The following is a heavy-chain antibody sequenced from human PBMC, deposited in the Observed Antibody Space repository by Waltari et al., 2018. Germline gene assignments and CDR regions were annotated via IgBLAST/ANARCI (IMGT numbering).Heavy chain of an antibody. D-gene: IGHD3-22*01. CDR1: GFTFSSYG. V-gene: IGHV3-30*18. J-gene: IGHJ6*02. CDR2: KSDDGSNK. Sequence: QVQLVESGGGVVQPGRSLRLSCAASGFTFSSYGMHWVRQAPGKGLAWVAVKSDDGSNKYYADSVKGRFTISRDNSKNTLYLQMNSLRAEDTAVYYCAKDGDSSGYMYYYYYGMDVWGQGTTVTVSS. CDR3: AKDGDSSGYMYYYYYGMDV.